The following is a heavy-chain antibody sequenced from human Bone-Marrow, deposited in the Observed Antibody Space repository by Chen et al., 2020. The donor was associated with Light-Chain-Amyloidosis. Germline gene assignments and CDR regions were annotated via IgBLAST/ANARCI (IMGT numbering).Heavy chain of an antibody. Sequence: QVQLQQWGAGLLKPSETLSFTCAVYGGSFSGYYWSCIRQPPGKGLEWIGEINHSGSTNYNPSLKSRVTISVDTSKNQFSLKLSSVTAADTAVYYCARDRLRNNYFDYWGQGTLVTVSS. CDR2: INHSGST. V-gene: IGHV4-34*01. CDR1: GGSFSGYY. J-gene: IGHJ4*02. CDR3: ARDRLRNNYFDY. D-gene: IGHD4-17*01.